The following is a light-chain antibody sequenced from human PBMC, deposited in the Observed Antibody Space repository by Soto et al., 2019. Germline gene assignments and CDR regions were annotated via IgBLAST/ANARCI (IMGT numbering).Light chain of an antibody. CDR1: QNIRSW. J-gene: IGKJ2*01. V-gene: IGKV1-5*03. CDR2: WAS. Sequence: DIEMTQSPSTLSASVGDTVAITCRASQNIRSWLAWYQQKPGKAPKLLIYWASGLESGVPSRFSGSGSGTEFTLTISSLQPDDFATYYCQQYSTYSYTFGQGTKLEIK. CDR3: QQYSTYSYT.